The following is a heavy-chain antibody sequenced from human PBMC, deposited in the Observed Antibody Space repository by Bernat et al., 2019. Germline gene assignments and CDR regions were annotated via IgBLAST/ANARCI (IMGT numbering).Heavy chain of an antibody. Sequence: EVQLVESGGGLVKPGGSLRLSCAASGFTFSSYSMNWVRQAPGKGLEWVSSISSSSSYIYYADSVKGRFTISRGNAKNSLYLQMNSLRAEDTAVYYCARDGLGLDYYYYGMDVWGQGTTVTVSS. CDR1: GFTFSSYS. CDR3: ARDGLGLDYYYYGMDV. CDR2: ISSSSSYI. D-gene: IGHD3-16*01. J-gene: IGHJ6*02. V-gene: IGHV3-21*01.